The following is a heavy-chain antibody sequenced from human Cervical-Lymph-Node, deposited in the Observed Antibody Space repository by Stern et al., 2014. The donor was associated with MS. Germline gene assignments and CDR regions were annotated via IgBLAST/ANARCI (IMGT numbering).Heavy chain of an antibody. CDR1: GLTVSSNY. D-gene: IGHD3-3*01. CDR2: IYNGCST. Sequence: EVQLVESGGGLFQPGGSLRLSCAASGLTVSSNYMSWVRQAPGKGLEWLSLIYNGCSTNYADSVKGRFTISSDDSNNTLYLQMDSLRADDTAVYYCARRGRSSRSPFDSWGQGTVVTVSS. V-gene: IGHV3-53*01. CDR3: ARRGRSSRSPFDS. J-gene: IGHJ4*02.